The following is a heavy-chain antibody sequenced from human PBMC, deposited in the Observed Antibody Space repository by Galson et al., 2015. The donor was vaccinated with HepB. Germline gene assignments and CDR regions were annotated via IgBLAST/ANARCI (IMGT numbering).Heavy chain of an antibody. CDR2: INSDGSST. Sequence: SLRLSCAASGFTFSSYWMHWVRQAPGKGLVWVSRINSDGSSTSYADSVKGRFTISRDNAKNTLYLQMNSLRAEDTAVYYCARVGVRYYDSSGYYGIGAFDIWGQGTMVTASS. V-gene: IGHV3-74*01. D-gene: IGHD3-22*01. CDR1: GFTFSSYW. CDR3: ARVGVRYYDSSGYYGIGAFDI. J-gene: IGHJ3*02.